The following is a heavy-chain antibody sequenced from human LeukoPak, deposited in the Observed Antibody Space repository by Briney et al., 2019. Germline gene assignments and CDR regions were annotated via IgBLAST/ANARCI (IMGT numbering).Heavy chain of an antibody. V-gene: IGHV3-74*01. Sequence: GGSLRLSCAASGFTFSSYWMHWVRQAPGKGLVWVSRINSDGSSTSYADSVKGRFTISRDNSKNTLYLQMNSLRAEDTAVYYCAKSTSWRTPIIDYWGQGTLVTVSS. CDR2: INSDGSST. CDR3: AKSTSWRTPIIDY. J-gene: IGHJ4*02. D-gene: IGHD1-1*01. CDR1: GFTFSSYW.